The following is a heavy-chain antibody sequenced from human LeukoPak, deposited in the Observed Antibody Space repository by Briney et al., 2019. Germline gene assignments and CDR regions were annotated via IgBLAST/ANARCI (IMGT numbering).Heavy chain of an antibody. Sequence: GGSLRLSCAASGFTFSDYYMSWIRQAPGKGLEWVSYISSSGSTIYYADSVKGRFTISRDNPKNTLCLQMNSLRAEDTAVYYCAKRLYVDNGYYFDYWGQGTLVTVSS. CDR2: ISSSGSTI. D-gene: IGHD2-15*01. CDR3: AKRLYVDNGYYFDY. J-gene: IGHJ4*02. V-gene: IGHV3-11*01. CDR1: GFTFSDYY.